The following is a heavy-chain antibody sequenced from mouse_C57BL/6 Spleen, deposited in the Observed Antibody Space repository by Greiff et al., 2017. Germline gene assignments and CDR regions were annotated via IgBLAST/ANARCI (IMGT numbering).Heavy chain of an antibody. Sequence: QVQLKESGPELVKPGASVKISCKASGYAFSSSWMNWVKQRPGKGLEWIGRIYPGDGDTNYNGKFKGKATLTADKSSSTAYMQLSSLTSEDSAVYFCARGYYYYGSSDYWYFDVWGTGTTVTVSS. CDR2: IYPGDGDT. CDR1: GYAFSSSW. D-gene: IGHD1-1*01. CDR3: ARGYYYYGSSDYWYFDV. J-gene: IGHJ1*03. V-gene: IGHV1-82*01.